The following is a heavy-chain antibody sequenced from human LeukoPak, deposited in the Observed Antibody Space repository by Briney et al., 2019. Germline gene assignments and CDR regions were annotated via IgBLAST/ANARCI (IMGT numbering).Heavy chain of an antibody. CDR2: IIPIFGTA. CDR1: GCTFSSYA. V-gene: IGHV1-69*01. D-gene: IGHD3-9*01. CDR3: AMARGLRYFDWLGIDY. Sequence: SVKVSCKASGCTFSSYAISWVRQAPGQGLEWMGGIIPIFGTANYAQKFQGRVTITADESTSTAYMELSSLRSEDTAVYYCAMARGLRYFDWLGIDYWGQGTLVTVSS. J-gene: IGHJ4*02.